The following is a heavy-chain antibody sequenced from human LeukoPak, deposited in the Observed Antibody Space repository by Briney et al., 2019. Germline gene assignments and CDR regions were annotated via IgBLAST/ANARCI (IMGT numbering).Heavy chain of an antibody. CDR1: GFTFSSYA. CDR2: ISSNGGST. V-gene: IGHV3-64D*06. J-gene: IGHJ4*02. CDR3: VKDPGDYYDSSGYYWENYFDY. D-gene: IGHD3-22*01. Sequence: GGSLRLSCAASGFTFSSYAMHWVRQAPGKGLEYVSAISSNGGSTYYADSVKGRFTISRDNSKNTLYLQMSSLRAEDTAVYYCVKDPGDYYDSSGYYWENYFDYWGQGTLVTVSS.